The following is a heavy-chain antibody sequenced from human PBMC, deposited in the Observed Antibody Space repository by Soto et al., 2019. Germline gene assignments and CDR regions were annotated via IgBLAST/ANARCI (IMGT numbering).Heavy chain of an antibody. CDR2: IYWDDDK. CDR3: AQQNYGEFDY. V-gene: IGHV2-5*02. Sequence: QITLKESGPTLVKPTQTLTLTCTFSGFSLTTSGVGVGWIRQPPGKALEWLALIYWDDDKRYNPSLKSRLTITRDTSNNQVVFTMTNMDPVDTGTYYCAQQNYGEFDYWGQGTLVTVSS. D-gene: IGHD3-10*01. CDR1: GFSLTTSGVG. J-gene: IGHJ4*02.